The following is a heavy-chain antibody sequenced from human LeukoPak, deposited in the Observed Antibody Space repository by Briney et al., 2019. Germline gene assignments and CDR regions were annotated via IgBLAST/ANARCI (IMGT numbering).Heavy chain of an antibody. V-gene: IGHV4-34*01. CDR1: GGSFSGYY. D-gene: IGHD3-10*01. CDR3: ARPYYYGSGSPFLYY. J-gene: IGHJ4*02. CDR2: INHSGST. Sequence: PSETLSLTCAVYGGSFSGYYRSWIRQPPGKGLEWIGEINHSGSTNYNPSLKSRVTISVDTSKNQFSLKLSSVTAADTAVYYCARPYYYGSGSPFLYYWGQGTLVTVSS.